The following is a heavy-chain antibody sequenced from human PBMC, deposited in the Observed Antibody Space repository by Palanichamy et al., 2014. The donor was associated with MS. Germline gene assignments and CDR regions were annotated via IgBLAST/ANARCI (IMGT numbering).Heavy chain of an antibody. Sequence: EVQLVESGGGLVQPGGSLRLSCAASGFTFSSYWMSWVRQAPGKGLEWVANIKQDGSEKYYVDSVKGRFTISRDNAKNSLYLQMNSLRAEDTAVYYCARDRPRGKEQWLVGYCYYGMDVWGQGTTVTVSS. CDR1: GFTFSSYW. J-gene: IGHJ6*02. CDR3: ARDRPRGKEQWLVGYCYYGMDV. D-gene: IGHD6-19*01. V-gene: IGHV3-7*01. CDR2: IKQDGSEK.